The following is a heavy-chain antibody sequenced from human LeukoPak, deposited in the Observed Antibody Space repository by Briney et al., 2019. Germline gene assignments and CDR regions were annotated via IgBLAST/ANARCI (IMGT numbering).Heavy chain of an antibody. D-gene: IGHD6-6*01. CDR3: AKEEWQLVPDYYYYMDV. CDR1: GFTFSSYG. Sequence: PGGTLRLSCAASGFTFSSYGMSWVRQAPGKGLDWVSSISGPGGGTYYADSVKGRFTISRDNSKTTLYLQMNSLRAEDTAIYYCAKEEWQLVPDYYYYMDVWGKGTTVTVSS. V-gene: IGHV3-23*01. J-gene: IGHJ6*03. CDR2: ISGPGGGT.